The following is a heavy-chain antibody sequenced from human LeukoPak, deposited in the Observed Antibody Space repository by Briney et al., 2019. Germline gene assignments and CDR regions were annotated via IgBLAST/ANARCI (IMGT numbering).Heavy chain of an antibody. Sequence: GGSLRLSCAASGFTFSSYGMHWVRQAPGKGLEWVAVISYDGSNKYYADSVKGRFTISRDNSKNTLYLQMNSLRAEDTAVYYCAKDYGSGSSPRSFYGMDVWGQGTTVTVSS. D-gene: IGHD3-10*01. CDR1: GFTFSSYG. V-gene: IGHV3-30*18. J-gene: IGHJ6*02. CDR2: ISYDGSNK. CDR3: AKDYGSGSSPRSFYGMDV.